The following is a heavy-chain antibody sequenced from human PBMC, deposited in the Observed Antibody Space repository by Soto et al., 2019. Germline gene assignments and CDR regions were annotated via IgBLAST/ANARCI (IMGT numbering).Heavy chain of an antibody. V-gene: IGHV3-30*04. CDR2: ISHDGRSK. D-gene: IGHD3-10*01. CDR3: ARGSVYFDY. Sequence: QVQLAESGGGVVQPGGSLRLSCAASEFTFSNHDIPWVRQAPGKGLEWVGVISHDGRSKYYADYVKGRFTLSRDSSKNTLYLQMNSLRGEDTAVYYCARGSVYFDYWGQGTLVTVSS. CDR1: EFTFSNHD. J-gene: IGHJ4*01.